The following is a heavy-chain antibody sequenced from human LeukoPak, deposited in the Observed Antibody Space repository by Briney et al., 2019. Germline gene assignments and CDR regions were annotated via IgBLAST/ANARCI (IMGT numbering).Heavy chain of an antibody. V-gene: IGHV4-30-4*01. J-gene: IGHJ3*02. Sequence: PSETLSLTCTVSGGSISSGDYYWSWIRQPPGKGLEWIGYIYYSGSTYYNPSLKTRVTISVDTSKNQFSLKLSSVTAADTAVYYCASAPPRTYSYDSSGYHPADAFDIWGQGTMVTVSS. CDR1: GGSISSGDYY. CDR3: ASAPPRTYSYDSSGYHPADAFDI. CDR2: IYYSGST. D-gene: IGHD3-22*01.